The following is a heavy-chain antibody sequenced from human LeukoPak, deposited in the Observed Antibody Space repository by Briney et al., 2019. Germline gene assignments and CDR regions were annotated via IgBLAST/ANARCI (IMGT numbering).Heavy chain of an antibody. J-gene: IGHJ4*01. D-gene: IGHD5-12*01. V-gene: IGHV3-30-3*01. CDR2: FSYDGSSK. CDR1: GFTFSSYA. Sequence: GRSLRLSCAASGFTFSSYAMHWVRQAPGKGLEWVTLFSYDGSSKYYADFVRCRFTLSRDNSKNTLYLQMNSLRADDSAVYYCARGKGSESGYDYFLDYWGQGTLVAVSS. CDR3: ARGKGSESGYDYFLDY.